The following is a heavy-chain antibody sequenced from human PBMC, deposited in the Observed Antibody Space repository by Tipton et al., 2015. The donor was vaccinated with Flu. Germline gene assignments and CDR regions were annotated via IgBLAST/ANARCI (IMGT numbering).Heavy chain of an antibody. CDR3: AREGLGYDFWSGYYTNRGYIDY. Sequence: LRLSCTVSGGSVSSGSYYWSWIRQPPGKGLEWIGYIYYSGSTNYNPSLKSRVTISVDTSKNQFSLKLSSVTAADTAVYYCAREGLGYDFWSGYYTNRGYIDYWGQGTLVTVSS. V-gene: IGHV4-61*01. CDR2: IYYSGST. J-gene: IGHJ4*02. D-gene: IGHD3-3*01. CDR1: GGSVSSGSYY.